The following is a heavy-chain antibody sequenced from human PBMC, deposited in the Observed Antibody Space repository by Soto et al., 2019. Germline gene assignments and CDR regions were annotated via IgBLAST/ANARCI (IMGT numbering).Heavy chain of an antibody. D-gene: IGHD3-10*01. CDR3: ATYRPAYYYGSQTSNAFDI. J-gene: IGHJ3*02. Sequence: GASVKVSCKASGYTFTSYDINWVRQAPGQGLEWMGGIIPIFGTANYAQKFQGRVTITADESTSTAYMELSSLRSEDTAVYYCATYRPAYYYGSQTSNAFDIWGQGTMVTVSS. CDR2: IIPIFGTA. CDR1: GYTFTSYD. V-gene: IGHV1-69*13.